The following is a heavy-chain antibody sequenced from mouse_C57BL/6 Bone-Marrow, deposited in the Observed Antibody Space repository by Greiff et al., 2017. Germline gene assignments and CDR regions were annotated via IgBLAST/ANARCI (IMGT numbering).Heavy chain of an antibody. D-gene: IGHD1-1*01. CDR3: ARDYYGRDWYFDV. CDR1: GYTFTDYY. Sequence: QVQLKQSGAELVRPGASVKLSCKASGYTFTDYYINWVKQRPGQGLEWIARLYPGSGNTYYNEKFKGKATLTAEKSSSTAYMQLSSLTSEDSAVYFCARDYYGRDWYFDVWGTGTTVTVSS. J-gene: IGHJ1*03. CDR2: LYPGSGNT. V-gene: IGHV1-76*01.